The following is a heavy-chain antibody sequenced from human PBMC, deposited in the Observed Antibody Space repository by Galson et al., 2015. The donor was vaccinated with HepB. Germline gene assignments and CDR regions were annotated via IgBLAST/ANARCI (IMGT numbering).Heavy chain of an antibody. V-gene: IGHV3-33*01. Sequence: SLRLSCAASGFTFNNHGMHWVRQAPGKGLECVAFIRHDGSDKYYADSVKGRLTISVDTSKNQFSLQLISVTAADTAMYFCARQIGRGSWTMDVWGRGTTVTVSS. CDR1: GFTFNNHG. J-gene: IGHJ6*02. CDR2: IRHDGSDK. CDR3: ARQIGRGSWTMDV. D-gene: IGHD1-26*01.